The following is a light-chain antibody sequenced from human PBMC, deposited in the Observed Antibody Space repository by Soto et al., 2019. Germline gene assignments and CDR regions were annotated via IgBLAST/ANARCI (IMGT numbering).Light chain of an antibody. J-gene: IGLJ1*01. CDR1: NNDVGSYNY. CDR3: CSYAARYTFYV. CDR2: DVN. Sequence: QSALTQPRSVSGSPGQSVTISCTGTNNDVGSYNYVSWYQQHPGKAPKLIIYDVNKRPSGAPDRFSGSKSGNTASLTISGLQAEDEADYYCCSYAARYTFYVFGNGTKVTV. V-gene: IGLV2-11*01.